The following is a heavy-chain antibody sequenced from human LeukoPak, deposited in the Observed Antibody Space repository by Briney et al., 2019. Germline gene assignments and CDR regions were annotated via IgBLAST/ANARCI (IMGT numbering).Heavy chain of an antibody. V-gene: IGHV3-15*01. CDR2: IKSKTAGGTT. D-gene: IGHD6-6*01. J-gene: IGHJ4*02. CDR1: GFTFSNAW. CDR3: AKYSSPTDY. Sequence: KPGGSLRLSCAASGFTFSNAWMSWVRQAPGKGLEWVGRIKSKTAGGTTDYAAPVKGRFTISRDDSKNTLYLQMNSLRAEDTAVYYCAKYSSPTDYWGQGTLVTVSS.